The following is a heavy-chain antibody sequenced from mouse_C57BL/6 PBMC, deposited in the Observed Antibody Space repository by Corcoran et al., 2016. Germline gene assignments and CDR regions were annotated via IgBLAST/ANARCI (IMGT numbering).Heavy chain of an antibody. Sequence: QVQLQQSGPELVKPGASVKISGKASGYTFTDYFINWVKQRHGQGLEWIGWIFPGSGSTYYNEKFKGKATLTVDKSSSTAYMLLSSLTSEDSAVYFCARRDYDYDDCYFDVWGTGTTVTVSS. D-gene: IGHD2-4*01. CDR1: GYTFTDYF. V-gene: IGHV1-75*01. CDR2: IFPGSGST. J-gene: IGHJ1*03. CDR3: ARRDYDYDDCYFDV.